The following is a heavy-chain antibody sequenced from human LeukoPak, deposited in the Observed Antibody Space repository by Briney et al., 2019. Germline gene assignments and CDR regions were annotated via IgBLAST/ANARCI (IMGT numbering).Heavy chain of an antibody. CDR1: GFTFSTYS. Sequence: AGGSLRLSCAASGFTFSTYSMNWVRQAPGKGLEWVSSIATSSDHIYYAGSLKGRFTISRDNAKNSLYLHMNSLRPDDTAVYYCARGRSITILRGVAISDGFDIWGQGTKVTVS. D-gene: IGHD3-10*01. CDR2: IATSSDHI. V-gene: IGHV3-21*06. J-gene: IGHJ3*02. CDR3: ARGRSITILRGVAISDGFDI.